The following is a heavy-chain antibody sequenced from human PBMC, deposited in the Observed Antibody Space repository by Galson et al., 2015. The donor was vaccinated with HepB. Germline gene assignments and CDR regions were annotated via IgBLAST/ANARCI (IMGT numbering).Heavy chain of an antibody. V-gene: IGHV3-23*01. CDR2: ISGSGGAT. J-gene: IGHJ6*02. CDR1: GFTFSNYA. Sequence: SLRLSCAASGFTFSNYAMSWVRQAPGKGLEWVSAISGSGGATYYADSVRGRFTISRDNSKDTLYLQMNSLRVEDTAVYYCAKGLGYSYGYSYYYFGMDVWGQGTTLTVSS. D-gene: IGHD5-18*01. CDR3: AKGLGYSYGYSYYYFGMDV.